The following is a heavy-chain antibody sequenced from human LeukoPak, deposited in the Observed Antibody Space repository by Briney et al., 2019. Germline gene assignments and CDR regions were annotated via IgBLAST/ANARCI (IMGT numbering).Heavy chain of an antibody. Sequence: PGGSLRLSCAASGFSLSSNAMTWVRQAPGKGLEWVSGISNSGGSTYYADSVKGRFTISRDNSKNTLYLQMNSLRAEDTALYYCVKDPKFIGTAGTHWGQGTLVTVSS. D-gene: IGHD6-13*01. CDR3: VKDPKFIGTAGTH. V-gene: IGHV3-23*01. J-gene: IGHJ4*02. CDR2: ISNSGGST. CDR1: GFSLSSNA.